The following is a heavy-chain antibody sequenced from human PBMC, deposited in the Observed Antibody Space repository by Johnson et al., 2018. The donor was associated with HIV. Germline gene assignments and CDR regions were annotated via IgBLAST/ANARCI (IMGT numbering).Heavy chain of an antibody. CDR3: AKALGWELSI. D-gene: IGHD1-26*01. CDR2: ISYDGSKV. V-gene: IGHV3-30*02. CDR1: GFTFSSYG. Sequence: QVQLVESGGGVVQPGGSLRLSCAASGFTFSSYGMHWVRQAPGKGMDWVAFISYDGSKVYYADSVKGRFTISRDNSKNTLYLQMNSLRAEDTAVYYCAKALGWELSIWGQGTMVTVSS. J-gene: IGHJ3*02.